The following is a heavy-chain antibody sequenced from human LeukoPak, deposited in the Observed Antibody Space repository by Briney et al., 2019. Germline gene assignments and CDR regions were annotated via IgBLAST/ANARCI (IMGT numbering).Heavy chain of an antibody. CDR1: GFTFSSYS. D-gene: IGHD3-10*01. Sequence: GGSLRLSCAASGFTFSSYSMNWVRQAPGKGLEWVSSISSSSSYIYYADSVKGRFTISRDNSKNTLYLQMNSLRAEDTAVYYCARAMAYYYYGMDVWGQGTTVTVSS. CDR2: ISSSSSYI. CDR3: ARAMAYYYYGMDV. V-gene: IGHV3-21*01. J-gene: IGHJ6*02.